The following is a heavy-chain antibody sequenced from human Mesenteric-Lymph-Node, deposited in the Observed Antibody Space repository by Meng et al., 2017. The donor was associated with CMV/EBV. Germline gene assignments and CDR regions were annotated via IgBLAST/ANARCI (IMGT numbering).Heavy chain of an antibody. D-gene: IGHD3-10*01. CDR3: AKSYYYGSGMSNYFDY. CDR2: IWYDGSNE. V-gene: IGHV3-33*06. J-gene: IGHJ4*02. CDR1: GFTFSSYA. Sequence: GESLKISCAASGFTFSSYAMSWVRQAPGKGLEWAAVIWYDGSNEYYADSVKGRFTISRDNSKNTLYLQMNSLGAEDTAVYYCAKSYYYGSGMSNYFDYWGQGTLVTVSS.